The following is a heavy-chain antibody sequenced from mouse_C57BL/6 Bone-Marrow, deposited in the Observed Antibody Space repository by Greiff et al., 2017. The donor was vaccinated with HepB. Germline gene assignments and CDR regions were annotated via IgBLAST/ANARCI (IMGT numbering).Heavy chain of an antibody. V-gene: IGHV1-39*01. Sequence: LVESGPELVKPGASVKISCKASGYSFTDYNMNWVKQSNGKSLEWIGVINPNYGTTSYNQKFKGKATLTVDQSSSTAYMQLNSLTSEDSAVYYCAGGFDYYGSSYDYYAMDYWGQGTSVTVSS. J-gene: IGHJ4*01. CDR3: AGGFDYYGSSYDYYAMDY. D-gene: IGHD1-1*01. CDR1: GYSFTDYN. CDR2: INPNYGTT.